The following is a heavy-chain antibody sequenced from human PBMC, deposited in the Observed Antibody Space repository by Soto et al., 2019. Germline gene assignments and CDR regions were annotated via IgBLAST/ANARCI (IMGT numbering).Heavy chain of an antibody. CDR2: INSNGGST. V-gene: IGHV3-64D*06. J-gene: IGHJ6*02. CDR1: GFTFSSYA. Sequence: GGSLRLSCSASGFTFSSYAMHWVRQAPGKGLEYLSGINSNGGSTYFADSVKGRFTISRDNSNNTLSLQMSSLRAEDTAVYFCVRADQKDYYYGMDVWGQGTTVTVSS. D-gene: IGHD2-2*01. CDR3: VRADQKDYYYGMDV.